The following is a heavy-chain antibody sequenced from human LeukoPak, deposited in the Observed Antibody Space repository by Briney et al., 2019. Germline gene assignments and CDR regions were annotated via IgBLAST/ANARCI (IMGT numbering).Heavy chain of an antibody. Sequence: GGSLRLSCAASGFTFSSYEMNWVRQAPGKGLEWVSYISSSGGTIYYADSVKGRFTISRDNAKNSLYLQMNSLRAEDTAVYYCARVRGYMDVWGKGTTVTVSS. CDR3: ARVRGYMDV. J-gene: IGHJ6*03. CDR2: ISSSGGTI. CDR1: GFTFSSYE. V-gene: IGHV3-48*03.